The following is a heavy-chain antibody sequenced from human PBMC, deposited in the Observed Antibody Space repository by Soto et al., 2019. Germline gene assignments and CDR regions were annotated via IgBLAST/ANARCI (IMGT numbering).Heavy chain of an antibody. D-gene: IGHD2-2*01. CDR3: ARGQPAASTYYYYYMDV. CDR1: GGSFSGYY. Sequence: SETLSLTCAVYGGSFSGYYWSWIRQPPGKGLEWIGEINHSGSTNYNPSLKSRVTISVDTSKNQFSLKLSSVTAADTAVYYCARGQPAASTYYYYYMDVWGKGTTVTVSS. CDR2: INHSGST. V-gene: IGHV4-34*01. J-gene: IGHJ6*03.